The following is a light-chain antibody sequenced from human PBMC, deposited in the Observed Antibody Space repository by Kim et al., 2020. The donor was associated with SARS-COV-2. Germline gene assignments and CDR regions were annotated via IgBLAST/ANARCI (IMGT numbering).Light chain of an antibody. CDR1: QSFSSW. CDR3: QQYNSYPIT. Sequence: SASVGDRVTITCRASQSFSSWLAWYQQKPGKAPKLLIYQTSSLQSGVPSRFSGSGSGTEFTLTINSLQPDDFATYYCQQYNSYPITFGQGTRLEIK. V-gene: IGKV1-5*03. CDR2: QTS. J-gene: IGKJ5*01.